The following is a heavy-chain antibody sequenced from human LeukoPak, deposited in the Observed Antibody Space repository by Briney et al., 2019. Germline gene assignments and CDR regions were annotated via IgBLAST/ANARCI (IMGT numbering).Heavy chain of an antibody. CDR2: IYYSGST. V-gene: IGHV4-39*01. CDR1: GGSISSSSYY. J-gene: IGHJ5*02. Sequence: SETLSLTCTVSGGSISSSSYYWGWIRQPPGKGLEWIGSIYYSGSTYYNPSLKSRVTISVDTSKNQFSLKLSSVTAADTAVYYSARLPVIQLFDPWGQGTLVTVSS. D-gene: IGHD5-18*01. CDR3: ARLPVIQLFDP.